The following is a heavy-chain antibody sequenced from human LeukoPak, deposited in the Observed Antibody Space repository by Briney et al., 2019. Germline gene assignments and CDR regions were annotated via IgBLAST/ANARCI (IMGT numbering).Heavy chain of an antibody. CDR2: ITHNGGDT. CDR3: ARDGAGSGWYY. D-gene: IGHD6-19*01. V-gene: IGHV3-23*01. CDR1: GFPFKNYA. J-gene: IGHJ4*02. Sequence: GGPLTPSCAPSGFPFKNYAMSWVRQPPGRGLEWVSAITHNGGDTYHADSVKGRFTISRDNAKNSLYLQMNSLRAEDTGVYYCARDGAGSGWYYWGQGTLVTVSS.